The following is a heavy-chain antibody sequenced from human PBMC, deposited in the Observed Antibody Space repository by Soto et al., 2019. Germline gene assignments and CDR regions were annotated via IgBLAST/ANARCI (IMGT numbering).Heavy chain of an antibody. CDR3: AKDGKHSKGWWAAFDI. J-gene: IGHJ3*02. V-gene: IGHV3-23*01. D-gene: IGHD6-19*01. Sequence: EVQVLESGGGLVQPGGSLRLSCAASGFTFTDYAMNWVRQAPGKGLGWVSTISVGGGSTYYADSVRGRFTISRDNSKNTLSLQMSSLRAEDTAVYYCAKDGKHSKGWWAAFDIWGQGTVVPVS. CDR1: GFTFTDYA. CDR2: ISVGGGST.